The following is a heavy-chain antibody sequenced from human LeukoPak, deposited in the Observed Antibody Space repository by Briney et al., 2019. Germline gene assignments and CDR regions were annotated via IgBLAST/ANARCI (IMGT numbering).Heavy chain of an antibody. CDR3: ARRGGSNGWGAFDI. CDR2: IIGTVDRT. V-gene: IGHV3-23*01. CDR1: GFTFNSNA. J-gene: IGHJ3*02. Sequence: GGSLRLSCAASGFTFNSNAMSWVRQAPGKGLEWVSTIIGTVDRTYYADSVRGRFPISRDNSKNTLCLEMNSLSAEDTAVYYCARRGGSNGWGAFDIWGRGTLVTVSS. D-gene: IGHD6-19*01.